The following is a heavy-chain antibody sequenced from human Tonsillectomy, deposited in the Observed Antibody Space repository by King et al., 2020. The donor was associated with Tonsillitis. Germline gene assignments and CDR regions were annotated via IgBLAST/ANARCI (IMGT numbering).Heavy chain of an antibody. CDR1: GFTFTFYY. CDR3: AREGVRGAAGDDASES. J-gene: IGHJ3*02. CDR2: IKQDGSEQ. Sequence: VQLVESGGGLVQPGGSLRLSCVASGFTFTFYYMTWVRQAPGQGLEWVANIKQDGSEQFYADSVKGRFTISRDNARNSLFLQMSSLRVEDTAVYYCAREGVRGAAGDDASESWGQGTLGTVSS. V-gene: IGHV3-7*03. D-gene: IGHD3-16*01.